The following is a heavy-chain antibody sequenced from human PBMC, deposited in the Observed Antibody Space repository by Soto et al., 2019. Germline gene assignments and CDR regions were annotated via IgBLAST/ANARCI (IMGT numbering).Heavy chain of an antibody. D-gene: IGHD3-22*01. V-gene: IGHV4-31*03. J-gene: IGHJ5*02. CDR3: AEVNYYYDSSGYSLGFDP. Sequence: PSETLSLTCTVSGGSISSGDYYWSWVRQYPGKGLEWIGYIYYSGSTYYNPSLKSRVTISVDTSKNQFSLKLSSVTAADTAVYYCAEVNYYYDSSGYSLGFDPWGQGTLVTVSS. CDR2: IYYSGST. CDR1: GGSISSGDYY.